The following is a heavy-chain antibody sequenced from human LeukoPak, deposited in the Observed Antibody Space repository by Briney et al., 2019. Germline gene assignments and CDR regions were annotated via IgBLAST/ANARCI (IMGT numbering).Heavy chain of an antibody. D-gene: IGHD3-10*01. CDR3: AQGGRFGELPFDY. J-gene: IGHJ4*02. V-gene: IGHV1-8*01. Sequence: DIDWVRQAPGQGLEWMGWMNPNSGNTGYAQKFQGRVTMTRNTSISTAYMELSSLRSEDTAVYYCAQGGRFGELPFDYWGQGTLVTVSS. CDR1: D. CDR2: MNPNSGNT.